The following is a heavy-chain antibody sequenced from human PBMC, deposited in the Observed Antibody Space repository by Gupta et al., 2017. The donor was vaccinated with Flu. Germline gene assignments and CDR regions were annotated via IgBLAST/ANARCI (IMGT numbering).Heavy chain of an antibody. D-gene: IGHD5-18*01. V-gene: IGHV3-23*01. CDR1: GFTFSSFA. CDR3: VKHTATVGGYFDF. Sequence: ASGFTFSSFAMIWVRQAPGKGLEWVSGIPDSGSTTYQADSVKGRFTISRDNSWNTLYLQMNSLSAEDTAVYYCVKHTATVGGYFDFWGQGTLVTVSS. CDR2: IPDSGSTT. J-gene: IGHJ4*02.